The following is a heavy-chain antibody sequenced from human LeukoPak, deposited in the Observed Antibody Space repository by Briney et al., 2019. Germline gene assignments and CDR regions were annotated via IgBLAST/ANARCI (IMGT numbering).Heavy chain of an antibody. CDR3: ATRGTYYYDNSGYWGFDY. J-gene: IGHJ4*02. CDR1: GFTFSSYA. Sequence: GGSLRLSCAASGFTFSSYAMSWVRQAPGKGLEWVSAISGSGGGTYYADSVKGRFTISRDNSKNTLYLQMNSLRAEDTAVYYCATRGTYYYDNSGYWGFDYWGQGTLVTVSS. V-gene: IGHV3-23*01. D-gene: IGHD3-22*01. CDR2: ISGSGGGT.